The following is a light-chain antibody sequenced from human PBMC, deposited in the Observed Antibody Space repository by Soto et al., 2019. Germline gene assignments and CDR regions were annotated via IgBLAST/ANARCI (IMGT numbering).Light chain of an antibody. CDR2: DAS. V-gene: IGKV1-5*01. Sequence: DIQVTQSPPILSASVGDRVTMTCRASQTISTWMAWYQQKPGKAPKLLVYDASTLQSGVASRFSGSGSGTEFTLIISGLQPDESATYYCQQYTNTNNPWMFGQGTKVDIK. CDR1: QTISTW. CDR3: QQYTNTNNPWM. J-gene: IGKJ1*01.